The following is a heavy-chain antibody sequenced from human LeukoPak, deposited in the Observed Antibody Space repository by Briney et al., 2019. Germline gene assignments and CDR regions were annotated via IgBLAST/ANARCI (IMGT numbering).Heavy chain of an antibody. J-gene: IGHJ5*01. V-gene: IGHV1-2*06. CDR3: VRDRGGYCSRANCRVGWWDP. D-gene: IGHD2-2*01. CDR1: QYTFTGYY. CDR2: INPNNGGT. Sequence: ASVKVSCKGFQYTFTGYYMHWVRQAPGQGPEWMGRINPNNGGTDYSQKFQGRVTMTRDTSISTAYTELTRLTSDDTAVYYCVRDRGGYCSRANCRVGWWDPWGQGTLVTVSS.